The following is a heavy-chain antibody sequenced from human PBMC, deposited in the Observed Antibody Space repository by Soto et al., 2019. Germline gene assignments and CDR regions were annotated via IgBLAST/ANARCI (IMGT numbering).Heavy chain of an antibody. V-gene: IGHV1-3*01. CDR2: MTGGNGKT. CDR3: TRLETDY. J-gene: IGHJ4*02. Sequence: QVQLVQSGAEVKRPGASVKVFCKASGYTFTTHTMHWVRQAPGQGLEWMGWMTGGNGKTKYSQKFQGRVTFTRDTFASTAYMELSSLRSEDTAVYYCTRLETDYWGQGTLVTVAS. CDR1: GYTFTTHT.